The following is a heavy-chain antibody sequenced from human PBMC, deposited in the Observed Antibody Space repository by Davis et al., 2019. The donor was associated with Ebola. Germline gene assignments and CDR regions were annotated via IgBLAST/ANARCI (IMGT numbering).Heavy chain of an antibody. CDR3: ARDLREPYYDFWSGSNYYYYGMDV. D-gene: IGHD3-3*01. J-gene: IGHJ6*02. CDR1: GGSISSYY. CDR2: IYYSGST. V-gene: IGHV4-59*12. Sequence: PSETLSLTCTVSGGSISSYYWSWIRQPPGKGLEWIGYIYYSGSTNYNPSLKSRVTMSVDTSTNQFSLKLSSVTAADTAVYYCARDLREPYYDFWSGSNYYYYGMDVWGQGTTVTVSS.